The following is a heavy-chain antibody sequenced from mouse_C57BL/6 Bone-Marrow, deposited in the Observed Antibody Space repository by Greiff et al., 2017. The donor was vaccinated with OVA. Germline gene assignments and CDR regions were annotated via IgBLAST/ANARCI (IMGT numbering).Heavy chain of an antibody. J-gene: IGHJ1*03. D-gene: IGHD1-1*01. CDR3: ARGDTTVHWYFDV. CDR2: IYPRSGNT. CDR1: GYTFTSYG. V-gene: IGHV1-81*01. Sequence: SGAELARPGASVKLSCKASGYTFTSYGISWVKQRTGKGLEWIGEIYPRSGNTYYNEKFKGKATLTADKSSSTAYMELLSLTSEDSAVYFCARGDTTVHWYFDVWGTGTTVTVSS.